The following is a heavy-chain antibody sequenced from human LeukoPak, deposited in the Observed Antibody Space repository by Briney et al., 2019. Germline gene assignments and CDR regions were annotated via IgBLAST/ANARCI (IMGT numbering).Heavy chain of an antibody. D-gene: IGHD3-10*01. CDR2: IYSGGSA. Sequence: GGSLRLSCAASGFTVSSNYMSWVRQAPGKGLEWVSAIYSGGSAFYAESVKGRFTISRDNSKNTLYLQMNSLRAEDTAVYYCARTYGSGSFTFDPWGQGALVTVSS. V-gene: IGHV3-53*01. CDR3: ARTYGSGSFTFDP. J-gene: IGHJ5*02. CDR1: GFTVSSNY.